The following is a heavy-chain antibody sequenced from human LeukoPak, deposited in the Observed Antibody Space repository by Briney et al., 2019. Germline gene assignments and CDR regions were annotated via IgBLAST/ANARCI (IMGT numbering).Heavy chain of an antibody. Sequence: SGGSLRLSCAASGFTFSSYGIHWVRQAPGKWLEWVALISSNGKNKDYADSVKGRFTISRDNSKNTLYLQMNSLRAEDTAVYYCARPMHYYDSSGSLAVWGQGTTVTVTS. V-gene: IGHV3-30*04. CDR3: ARPMHYYDSSGSLAV. J-gene: IGHJ6*02. CDR2: ISSNGKNK. D-gene: IGHD3-22*01. CDR1: GFTFSSYG.